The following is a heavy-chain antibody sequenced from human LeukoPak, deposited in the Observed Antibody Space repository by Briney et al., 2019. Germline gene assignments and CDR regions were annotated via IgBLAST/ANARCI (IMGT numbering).Heavy chain of an antibody. J-gene: IGHJ4*02. V-gene: IGHV3-66*01. Sequence: PGGSLRLSCAASRFTFNDYSMTWIRQAPGKGLEWVAIIYSGGTTYYADSVKDKLTISRDTSKNTVHLQMTNLRADDTAIYYCVKTSNGWYKLFEDWGQGTLVTVSS. D-gene: IGHD6-19*01. CDR2: IYSGGTT. CDR1: RFTFNDYS. CDR3: VKTSNGWYKLFED.